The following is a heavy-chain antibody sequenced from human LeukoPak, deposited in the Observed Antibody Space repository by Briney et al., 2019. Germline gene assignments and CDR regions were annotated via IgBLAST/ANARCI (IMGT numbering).Heavy chain of an antibody. CDR1: GGSFSGYY. V-gene: IGHV4-59*01. J-gene: IGHJ6*02. CDR3: ARDRGYYGSGSPGPSRYYYYGMDV. Sequence: SETLSLTCAVYGGSFSGYYWSWIRQPPGKGLEWIGYIYYSGSTNYNPSLKSRVTISVDTSKNQFSLKLSSVTAADTAVYCCARDRGYYGSGSPGPSRYYYYGMDVWGQGTTVTVSS. D-gene: IGHD3-10*01. CDR2: IYYSGST.